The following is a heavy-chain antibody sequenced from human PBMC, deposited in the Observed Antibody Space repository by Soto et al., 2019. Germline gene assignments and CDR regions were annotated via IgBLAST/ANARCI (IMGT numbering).Heavy chain of an antibody. D-gene: IGHD3-10*01. Sequence: SQTLSLTGAISGDSVSRITAASDWIRQSPSRGLEWLGRTYYRSKWYNDYAVSVKSRITINPDTSKNQFSLQLNSVTPEDTAVYYCARDNYGSGSSFDYWGQGTLVTVSS. CDR2: TYYRSKWYN. V-gene: IGHV6-1*01. CDR1: GDSVSRITAA. CDR3: ARDNYGSGSSFDY. J-gene: IGHJ4*02.